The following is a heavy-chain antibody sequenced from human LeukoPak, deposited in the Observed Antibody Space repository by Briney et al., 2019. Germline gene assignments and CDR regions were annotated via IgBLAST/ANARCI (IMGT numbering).Heavy chain of an antibody. Sequence: SVTVSCKASGCTFSSYAISWVRQAPGQGLEWMGRIIPILGIANYAQKFQGRVTLTADKSTSTAYMELSSLRSEDTAVYYCARDSYDYVWGSYRYRWFDPWGQGTLGTVSA. V-gene: IGHV1-69*04. CDR2: IIPILGIA. CDR3: ARDSYDYVWGSYRYRWFDP. D-gene: IGHD3-16*02. CDR1: GCTFSSYA. J-gene: IGHJ5*02.